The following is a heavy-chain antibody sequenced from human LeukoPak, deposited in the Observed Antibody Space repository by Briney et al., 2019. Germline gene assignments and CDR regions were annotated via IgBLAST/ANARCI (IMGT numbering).Heavy chain of an antibody. CDR1: VFTFSSYW. J-gene: IGHJ6*02. V-gene: IGHV3-74*01. CDR2: IKKDGTST. Sequence: VGSLRLSCAGSVFTFSSYWIHWVRQAPGKGRVWLSRIKKDGTSTSYADSVQGRFTISRDNAKNTVYVQMRSLRAEDTAVYYCARENYHGLDVWGQGTTVTVSS. CDR3: ARENYHGLDV.